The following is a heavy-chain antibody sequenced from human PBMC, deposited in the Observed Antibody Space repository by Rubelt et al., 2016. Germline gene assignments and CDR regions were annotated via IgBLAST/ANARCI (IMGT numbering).Heavy chain of an antibody. CDR1: GFTFSSYA. CDR2: ISGSGGST. D-gene: IGHD3/OR15-3a*01. CDR3: AKGTGPRRGGTDY. J-gene: IGHJ4*02. Sequence: EVQLLESGGGLVQPGGSLRLSCAASGFTFSSYAMSWVRQAPGKGLEWVSAISGSGGSTYYADSVKGRFTISRDNSKNTLYLQMDSLRAEDTAVYYCAKGTGPRRGGTDYWGQGTLVTVSS. V-gene: IGHV3-23*01.